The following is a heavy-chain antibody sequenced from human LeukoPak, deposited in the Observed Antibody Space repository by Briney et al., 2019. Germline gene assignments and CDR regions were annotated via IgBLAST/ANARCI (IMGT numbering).Heavy chain of an antibody. Sequence: GRSLRLSCAASGFTFSSFGMHWVRQAPGKGLEWVAVIWYDGSNKYYADSVKGRFTISRDNSKNTLSLQMNSLRAEDTAVYYCAKDAAGSSSWANYRGQGALVTVSS. CDR1: GFTFSSFG. CDR2: IWYDGSNK. CDR3: AKDAAGSSSWANY. J-gene: IGHJ4*02. V-gene: IGHV3-33*06. D-gene: IGHD6-13*01.